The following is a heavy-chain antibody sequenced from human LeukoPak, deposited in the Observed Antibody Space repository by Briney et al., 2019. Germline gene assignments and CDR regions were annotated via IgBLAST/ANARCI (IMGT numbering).Heavy chain of an antibody. J-gene: IGHJ4*02. CDR1: GYTFTGYH. V-gene: IGHV1-2*06. CDR3: ARDYCSSTSCLFDY. Sequence: ASVKVSCTASGYTFTGYHMHWVRQAPGQGLEWMGRINPNSGDTNYVQKFQGRVTMTRDTSISTAYMELSRLRSDDTAVYYCARDYCSSTSCLFDYWGQGTLVTVSS. D-gene: IGHD2-2*01. CDR2: INPNSGDT.